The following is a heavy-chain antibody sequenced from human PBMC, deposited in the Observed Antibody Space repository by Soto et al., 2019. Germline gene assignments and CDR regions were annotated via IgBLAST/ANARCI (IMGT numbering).Heavy chain of an antibody. V-gene: IGHV3-9*01. CDR2: ISWNSGTL. J-gene: IGHJ4*02. D-gene: IGHD3-22*01. CDR3: AKDIVSYYYARSGCTLDY. CDR1: GFTFHDYA. Sequence: GGSLRLSCATSGFTFHDYAMHWVRQAPGKGLKWVSGISWNSGTLGYADSVKGRFTISRDNAKNSLYLQVNSLRAEDTALYYCAKDIVSYYYARSGCTLDYWGQGTLVTVSS.